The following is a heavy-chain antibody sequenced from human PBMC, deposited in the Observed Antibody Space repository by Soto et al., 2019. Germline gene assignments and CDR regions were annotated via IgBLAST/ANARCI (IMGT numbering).Heavy chain of an antibody. Sequence: SVKVSCKASGGAFNTFGFSWVRQAPGQGLEWMGGIIPFFRTANYAQKFQDRVTITADESTGTVYMDLRSLRSEDTAKYYCARSPPMDSGDKYFYDFWGQGALVTVSS. CDR3: ARSPPMDSGDKYFYDF. V-gene: IGHV1-69*13. D-gene: IGHD4-17*01. CDR2: IIPFFRTA. J-gene: IGHJ4*02. CDR1: GGAFNTFG.